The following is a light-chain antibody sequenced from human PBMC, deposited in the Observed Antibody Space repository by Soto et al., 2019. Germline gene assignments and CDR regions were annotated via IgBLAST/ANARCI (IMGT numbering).Light chain of an antibody. J-gene: IGLJ2*01. CDR2: EVS. Sequence: QAVVTQPASVSGSPGQSITISCTGTSSDVGGYKYVSWYQQHPGKAPKLMIYEVSNRPSGVPNRFSASKSGNTASLTISGLQAEDEADYFCSSYTSSTTPTVVFGGGTKVTVL. CDR1: SSDVGGYKY. CDR3: SSYTSSTTPTVV. V-gene: IGLV2-14*01.